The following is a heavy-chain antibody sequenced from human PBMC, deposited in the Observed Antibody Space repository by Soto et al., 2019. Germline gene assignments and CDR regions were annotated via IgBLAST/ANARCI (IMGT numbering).Heavy chain of an antibody. D-gene: IGHD1-26*01. V-gene: IGHV1-69*01. CDR2: IIPIFGTA. Sequence: QVQLVQSGAEVKKPGSSVKVSCKASGGTFSSYAISWVRQAPGQGLEWMGGIIPIFGTANYAQKFQGRVTITADESTSTAYMKLSSLRSEDTAVYYCARDRWELLANWFDPWGHGTLVTVSS. CDR3: ARDRWELLANWFDP. J-gene: IGHJ5*02. CDR1: GGTFSSYA.